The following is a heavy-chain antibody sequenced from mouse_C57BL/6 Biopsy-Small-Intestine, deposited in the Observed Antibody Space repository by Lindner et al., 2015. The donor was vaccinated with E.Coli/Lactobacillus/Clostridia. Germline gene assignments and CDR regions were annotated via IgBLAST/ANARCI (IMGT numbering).Heavy chain of an antibody. D-gene: IGHD2-1*01. J-gene: IGHJ4*01. CDR1: GGTFNNFA. Sequence: SVKVSCKASGGTFNNFAISWVRQAPGQGLEWLGGIVPKYGTTNYAEKSQGRVTMTADESTQTAYLELSSLRSEDTAVYYCARDLYDYTGYYVPMFDSWGQGTLVTVSS. CDR2: IVPKYGTT. V-gene: IGHV14-2*02. CDR3: ARDLYDYTGYYVPMFDS.